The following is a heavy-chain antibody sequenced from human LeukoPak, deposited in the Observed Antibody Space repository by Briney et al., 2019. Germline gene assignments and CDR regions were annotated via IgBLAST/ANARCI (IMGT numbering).Heavy chain of an antibody. V-gene: IGHV3-48*01. CDR2: ISGRSSTI. CDR3: ARDRLTSGSYFFDY. D-gene: IGHD1-26*01. J-gene: IGHJ4*02. CDR1: AFTFSDYS. Sequence: GGSMRLSCAASAFTFSDYSMNWVRQAPGKGLEWISYISGRSSTIYYADSVRGRFTISRDNAKNSMYLQMNSLRAEDTAVYYCARDRLTSGSYFFDYWGQGTLVTVSA.